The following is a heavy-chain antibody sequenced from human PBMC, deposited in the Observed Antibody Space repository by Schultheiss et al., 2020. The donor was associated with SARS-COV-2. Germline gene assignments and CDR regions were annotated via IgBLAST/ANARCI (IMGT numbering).Heavy chain of an antibody. D-gene: IGHD4-17*01. CDR2: IKHDGNER. V-gene: IGHV3-7*03. J-gene: IGHJ4*02. CDR3: ARGGIDYGDRPWDS. CDR1: GFSLSGYW. Sequence: GESLKISCAASGFSLSGYWMSWVRQAPGKGLEWVANIKHDGNERHYVDSVRGRFTISRDNAKNSLFLQMNSLRAEDTAVYYCARGGIDYGDRPWDSWGQGTLVTVSS.